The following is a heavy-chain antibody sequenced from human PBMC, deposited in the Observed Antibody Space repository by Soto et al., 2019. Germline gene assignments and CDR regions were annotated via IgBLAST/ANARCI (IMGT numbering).Heavy chain of an antibody. V-gene: IGHV3-30*18. CDR1: GFTFSSYG. CDR2: ISYDGSNK. J-gene: IGHJ4*02. Sequence: GGSLRLSCAASGFTFSSYGMHWVRQAPGKGLEWVAVISYDGSNKYYADSVKGRFTISRDNSKNTLYLQMNSLRAEDTAVYYCAKGVGSYDILTGYYNEFAYWGQRTLVTVSS. CDR3: AKGVGSYDILTGYYNEFAY. D-gene: IGHD3-9*01.